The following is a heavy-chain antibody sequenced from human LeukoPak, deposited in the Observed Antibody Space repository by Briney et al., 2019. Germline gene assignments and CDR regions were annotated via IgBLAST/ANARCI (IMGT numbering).Heavy chain of an antibody. J-gene: IGHJ4*02. CDR3: ARYSDYDSSGLDY. D-gene: IGHD3-22*01. CDR2: IYYSGST. Sequence: SETLSLTCTVSGGSISSGGYYWSWIRQHPGKGLEWIGYIYYSGSTYYNPSLKSRVTISVDTSKNQFSLKLSSVTAADTAVYYCARYSDYDSSGLDYWGQGTLATVSS. CDR1: GGSISSGGYY. V-gene: IGHV4-31*03.